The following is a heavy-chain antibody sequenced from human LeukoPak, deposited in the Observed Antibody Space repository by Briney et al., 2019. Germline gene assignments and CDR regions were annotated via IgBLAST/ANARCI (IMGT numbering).Heavy chain of an antibody. CDR2: INPNSGGT. CDR1: GYTFTGYY. Sequence: GASVKVPCKASGYTFTGYYMHWVRQAPGQGLEWMGRINPNSGGTNYAQKFQGRVTMTRDTSISTAYMELSRLRSDDTAVYYCARDPFRSSSSWFDPWGQGTLVTVSS. J-gene: IGHJ5*02. V-gene: IGHV1-2*06. CDR3: ARDPFRSSSSWFDP. D-gene: IGHD6-13*01.